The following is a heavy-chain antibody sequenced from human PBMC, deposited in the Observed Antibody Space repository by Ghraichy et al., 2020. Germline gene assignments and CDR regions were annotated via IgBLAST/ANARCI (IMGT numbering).Heavy chain of an antibody. J-gene: IGHJ4*02. CDR3: ARDPYGDYKYGGTDY. Sequence: LSLTCAASGFTFSRHWMSWVRQAPGKGLEWVASIKADGSERHYVESVKGRFTISRDNAKNSLSLEMNALRAEDRAVYYCARDPYGDYKYGGTDYWGQGTLVTVSS. V-gene: IGHV3-7*01. CDR1: GFTFSRHW. D-gene: IGHD4-17*01. CDR2: IKADGSER.